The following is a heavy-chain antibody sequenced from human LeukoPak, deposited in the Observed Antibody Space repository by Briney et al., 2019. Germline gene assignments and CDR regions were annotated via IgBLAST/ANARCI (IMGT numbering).Heavy chain of an antibody. D-gene: IGHD6-13*01. Sequence: SETLSLTCTVSGGSISSSSYYWGWIRQPPGKGLEWIGSIYYSGSTYYNPTLKSRVTISVDTSKNQFSLKLSSVTAADTAVYYCARQLIAAAGTDWFDPWGQGTLVTVSS. CDR1: GGSISSSSYY. CDR2: IYYSGST. CDR3: ARQLIAAAGTDWFDP. J-gene: IGHJ5*02. V-gene: IGHV4-39*01.